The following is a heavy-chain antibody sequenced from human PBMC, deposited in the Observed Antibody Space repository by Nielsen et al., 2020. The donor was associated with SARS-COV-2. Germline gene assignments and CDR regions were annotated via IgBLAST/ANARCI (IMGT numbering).Heavy chain of an antibody. Sequence: SETLSLTCSVSGYSISSGFYWSWIRQSPGKGLEWLGYIHFSGTTRYNPSLMGRVDISSDPSQNQVFLNLNSVTPADTAIYYCVRAFWEGNFDYWGQGTLVAVSS. J-gene: IGHJ4*02. CDR1: GYSISSGFY. CDR2: IHFSGTT. V-gene: IGHV4-59*03. D-gene: IGHD3-16*01. CDR3: VRAFWEGNFDY.